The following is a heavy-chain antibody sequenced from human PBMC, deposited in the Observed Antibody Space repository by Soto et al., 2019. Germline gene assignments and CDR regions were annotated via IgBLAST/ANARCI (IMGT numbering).Heavy chain of an antibody. Sequence: QITLKESGPTLVKPTQTLTLTCTFSGVSLTTDRVGVGWIRQPPGEALEWLAVIYGDDSKTYRPSLESRLTITKDTSKNQVALTMTNMDSLDTATYYCAHAYGGRSLYWGQGTLVTVSS. CDR2: IYGDDSK. V-gene: IGHV2-5*02. D-gene: IGHD1-26*01. CDR1: GVSLTTDRVG. CDR3: AHAYGGRSLY. J-gene: IGHJ4*02.